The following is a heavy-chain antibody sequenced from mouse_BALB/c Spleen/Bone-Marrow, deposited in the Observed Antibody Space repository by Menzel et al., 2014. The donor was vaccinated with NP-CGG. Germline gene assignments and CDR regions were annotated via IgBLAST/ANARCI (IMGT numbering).Heavy chain of an antibody. Sequence: HLVESGPELEKPGASVKISCKASGYSFTGYNMNWVKQSNGKSLEWIGNIDPYYGGTSYNQKFKGEATLTVDKSSSTAYMQLKSLTSEDSAVYYCAIFSITTVVKGYWGQGTTLTVSS. D-gene: IGHD1-1*01. CDR1: GYSFTGYN. CDR2: IDPYYGGT. V-gene: IGHV1-39*01. J-gene: IGHJ2*01. CDR3: AIFSITTVVKGY.